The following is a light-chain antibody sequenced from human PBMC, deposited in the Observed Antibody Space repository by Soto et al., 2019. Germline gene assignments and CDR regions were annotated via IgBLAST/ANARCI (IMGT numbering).Light chain of an antibody. CDR2: GAS. CDR1: QSVSGN. J-gene: IGKJ1*01. V-gene: IGKV3-15*01. CDR3: QQYDNSAWT. Sequence: EIVMAQSPATLSVSPGERATLSCRASQSVSGNLAWYQQKPGQAPSLLIYGASTRATGIPARFSGSGSGTEFTLTISRLEPEDFAVYYCQQYDNSAWTFGQGTKVDIK.